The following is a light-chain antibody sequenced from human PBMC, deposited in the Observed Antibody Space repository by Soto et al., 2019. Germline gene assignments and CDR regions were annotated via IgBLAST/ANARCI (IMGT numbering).Light chain of an antibody. J-gene: IGKJ2*01. CDR1: QSIGGW. CDR2: GAS. Sequence: DIQMTQSPSTLSASVGDRVTITCRASQSIGGWLAWYQQKPGKAPKLLIFGASILESGVPSRFSGSGSVTEFTLTISSLQPDDFAIYYCQHYINYSYTFGQGTKLEIK. V-gene: IGKV1-5*01. CDR3: QHYINYSYT.